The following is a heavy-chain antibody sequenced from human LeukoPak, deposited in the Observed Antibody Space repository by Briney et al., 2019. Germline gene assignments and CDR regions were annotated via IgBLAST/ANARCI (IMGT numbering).Heavy chain of an antibody. CDR3: ARVLSGVSSSSDPPDY. CDR2: ISASGDRT. V-gene: IGHV3-23*01. CDR1: GFTFRSYA. Sequence: GGSLRLSCAASGFTFRSYAMYWVRQAPGKGLEWVSSISASGDRTKYADPVKGRFTISRDNSKNTLFLQMNSLRAEDTAVYYCARVLSGVSSSSDPPDYWGQGTLVTVSS. J-gene: IGHJ4*02. D-gene: IGHD6-6*01.